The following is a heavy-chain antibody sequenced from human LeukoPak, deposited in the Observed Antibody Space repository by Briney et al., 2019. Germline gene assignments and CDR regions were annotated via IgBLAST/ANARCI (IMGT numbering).Heavy chain of an antibody. Sequence: GESLKISCEASGYTFTHQWIGWVRQMPGTGLEWVGIIYPRDSDTIYSPSFQGHVTISADTSINTAYLEWRSLEASDTAMYYCARHSDVVAAIWGQGTQVTVSS. V-gene: IGHV5-51*01. CDR1: GYTFTHQW. J-gene: IGHJ4*02. CDR2: IYPRDSDT. D-gene: IGHD3-16*01. CDR3: ARHSDVVAAI.